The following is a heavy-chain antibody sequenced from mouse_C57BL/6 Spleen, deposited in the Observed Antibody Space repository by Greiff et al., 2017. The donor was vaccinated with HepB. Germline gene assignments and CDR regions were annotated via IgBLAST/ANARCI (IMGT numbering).Heavy chain of an antibody. D-gene: IGHD4-1*01. V-gene: IGHV5-17*01. CDR2: ISSGSSTI. CDR3: ARKGTGTLDFDY. J-gene: IGHJ2*01. Sequence: EVKLVESGGGLVKPGGSLKLSCAASGFTFSDYGMHWVRQAPEKGLEWVAYISSGSSTIYYADTVKGRFTISRDNAKNTLFLQMTSLRSEATAMYYCARKGTGTLDFDYWGQGTTLTVSS. CDR1: GFTFSDYG.